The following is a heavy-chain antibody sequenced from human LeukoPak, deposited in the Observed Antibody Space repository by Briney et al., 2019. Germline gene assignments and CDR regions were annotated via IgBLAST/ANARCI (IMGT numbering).Heavy chain of an antibody. J-gene: IGHJ2*01. D-gene: IGHD3-22*01. V-gene: IGHV4-39*07. CDR2: IYHSGST. Sequence: SQTLSLTCTVSGGSISSGSYYWGWIRQPPGKGLEWIGSIYHSGSTYYNPSLKSRVTISVDTSKNQFSLKLSSVTAADTAVYYCAREISAPPVGVRGSGWYFDLWGRGTLVTVSS. CDR1: GGSISSGSYY. CDR3: AREISAPPVGVRGSGWYFDL.